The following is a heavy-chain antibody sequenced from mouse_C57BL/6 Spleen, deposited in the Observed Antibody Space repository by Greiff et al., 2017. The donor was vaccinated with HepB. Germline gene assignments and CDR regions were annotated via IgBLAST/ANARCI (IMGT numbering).Heavy chain of an antibody. V-gene: IGHV1-26*01. J-gene: IGHJ2*01. CDR3: ARRGFYFDY. Sequence: EVQLQQSGPELVKPGASVKISCKASGYTFTDYYMNWVKQSHGKSLEWIGDINPNNGGTSYNQEFKGKATLTVDKSSSTAYMELRSLTSEDSAVYYCARRGFYFDYWGQGTTLTVSS. CDR1: GYTFTDYY. CDR2: INPNNGGT.